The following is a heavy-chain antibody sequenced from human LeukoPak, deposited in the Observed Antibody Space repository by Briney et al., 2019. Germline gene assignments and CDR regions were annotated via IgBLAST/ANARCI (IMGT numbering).Heavy chain of an antibody. CDR3: ASSPPDPWELLGTFDY. D-gene: IGHD1-26*01. Sequence: GGSLRLSCAASGFTVSSNYMSWVRQAPGKGLEWVSVIYSGGSTYYAGSVKGRFTISRDNSKNTLYLQMNSLRAEDTAVYYCASSPPDPWELLGTFDYWGQGTLVTVSS. CDR2: IYSGGST. CDR1: GFTVSSNY. J-gene: IGHJ4*02. V-gene: IGHV3-66*01.